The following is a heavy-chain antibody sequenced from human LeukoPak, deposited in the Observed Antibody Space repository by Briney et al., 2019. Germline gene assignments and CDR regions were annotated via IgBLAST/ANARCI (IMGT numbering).Heavy chain of an antibody. CDR1: GGSISSGGYY. CDR3: ARVSGEALWFGDREV. V-gene: IGHV4-31*03. D-gene: IGHD3-10*01. J-gene: IGHJ4*02. Sequence: PSQTLSLTCTVSGGSISSGGYYWSWIRQHPGKGLEWIGYIYYSGSTYYNPSLKSRVTISVDTSKNQFSLKLSSVTAADTAVYYCARVSGEALWFGDREVWGQGTLVTVSS. CDR2: IYYSGST.